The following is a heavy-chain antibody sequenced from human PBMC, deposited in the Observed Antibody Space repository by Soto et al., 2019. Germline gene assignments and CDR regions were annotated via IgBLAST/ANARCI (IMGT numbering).Heavy chain of an antibody. J-gene: IGHJ4*02. CDR2: INHSGST. CDR1: GGSFSGYY. D-gene: IGHD3-3*01. V-gene: IGHV4-34*01. Sequence: SETLSLTCAVYGGSFSGYYCSWIRQPPGKGLEWIGEINHSGSTNYNPSLKSRVTISVDTSKNQFSLKLSPVTAADTAVYYCARGIPYYDFWSGYYPPQTSRIFDYWGQGTLVTVSS. CDR3: ARGIPYYDFWSGYYPPQTSRIFDY.